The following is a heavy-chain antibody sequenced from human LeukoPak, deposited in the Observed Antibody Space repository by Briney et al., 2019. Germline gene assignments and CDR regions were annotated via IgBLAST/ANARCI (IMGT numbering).Heavy chain of an antibody. CDR2: IYYSGST. V-gene: IGHV4-59*01. CDR3: ARTAYDSSGYYQYFDY. Sequence: SETLSLTCTVSGGSISSYYWSWIRQPPGKGLEWIGYIYYSGSTNYNPSLKSRVTISVDTSKNQFSLKLSSVTAADTAVYYCARTAYDSSGYYQYFDYWGQGTLVTASS. CDR1: GGSISSYY. D-gene: IGHD3-22*01. J-gene: IGHJ4*02.